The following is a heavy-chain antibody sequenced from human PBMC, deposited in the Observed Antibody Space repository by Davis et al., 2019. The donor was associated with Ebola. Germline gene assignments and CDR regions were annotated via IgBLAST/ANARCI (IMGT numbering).Heavy chain of an antibody. CDR3: ARDSGGDGYHFYY. Sequence: SETLSLTCTVSGGSVNSAGYYWSWIWQPPGRGLEWIGSIHYRGITKYNPSLKSRVTITVDTSKNQFTLKLNSVTAADTAVYYCARDSGGDGYHFYYWGQGTLVTVSS. J-gene: IGHJ4*02. CDR1: GGSVNSAGYY. CDR2: IHYRGIT. D-gene: IGHD5-24*01. V-gene: IGHV4-61*08.